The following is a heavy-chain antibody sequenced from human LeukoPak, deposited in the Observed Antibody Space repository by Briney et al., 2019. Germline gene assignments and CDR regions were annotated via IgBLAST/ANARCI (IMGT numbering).Heavy chain of an antibody. D-gene: IGHD6-19*01. CDR1: GYTLTELS. J-gene: IGHJ3*02. Sequence: ASVKVSCKVSGYTLTELSMHWVRQAPGKGLEWMGGFDPEDGETIYAQKFQGRVTMTEDTSTDTAYMELSSLRSEDTAVYYCATDGIAVAYDAFDIWGQGTMVTVSS. CDR3: ATDGIAVAYDAFDI. V-gene: IGHV1-24*01. CDR2: FDPEDGET.